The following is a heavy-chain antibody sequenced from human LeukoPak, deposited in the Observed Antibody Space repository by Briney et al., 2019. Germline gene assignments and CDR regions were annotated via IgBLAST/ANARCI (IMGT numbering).Heavy chain of an antibody. V-gene: IGHV3-48*03. CDR1: GFTFSSYE. J-gene: IGHJ3*02. CDR3: ARDSEHDAFDI. Sequence: GGSLRLSCAASGFTFSSYEMNWVRQDPGKGLEWVSYISSSSSTIYYADSVKGRFTISRDNAKNSLYLQMNSLRAEDTAVYYCARDSEHDAFDIWGQGTMVTVSS. CDR2: ISSSSSTI. D-gene: IGHD1-26*01.